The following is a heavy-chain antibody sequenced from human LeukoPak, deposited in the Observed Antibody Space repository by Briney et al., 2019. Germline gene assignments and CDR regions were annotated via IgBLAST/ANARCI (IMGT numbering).Heavy chain of an antibody. V-gene: IGHV1-18*01. CDR2: ISAYNGNT. CDR1: GYTFTSYG. CDR3: ARNPDYGDYADY. D-gene: IGHD4-17*01. J-gene: IGHJ4*02. Sequence: ASVKVSCKASGYTFTSYGISWVRQAPGQGLEWMGWISAYNGNTNYARKLQGRVTMTTDTSTSTAYMELRSLRSDDTAVYYCARNPDYGDYADYWGQGTLVTVSS.